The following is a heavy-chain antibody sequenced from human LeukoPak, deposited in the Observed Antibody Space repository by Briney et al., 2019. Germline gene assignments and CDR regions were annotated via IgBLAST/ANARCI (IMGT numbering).Heavy chain of an antibody. V-gene: IGHV3-74*01. J-gene: IGHJ5*01. CDR2: IKGDGSHT. CDR1: GFTFGSYW. CDR3: VRDWDHFDFDS. D-gene: IGHD1-26*01. Sequence: GGSLRLSCAASGFTFGSYWMHWIRQAPGKGLVWISRIKGDGSHTIYADSVEGRFTISRDNAKNTPFLQMESLRVEDTAVYYCVRDWDHFDFDSWGQGTLVTVAS.